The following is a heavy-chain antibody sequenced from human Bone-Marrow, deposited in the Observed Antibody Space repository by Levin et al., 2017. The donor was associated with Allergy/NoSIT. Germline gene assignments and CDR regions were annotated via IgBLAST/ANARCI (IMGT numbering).Heavy chain of an antibody. CDR2: IWYDGSNK. Sequence: GGSLRLSCAASGFTFSSYGMHWVRQAPGKGLEWVAVIWYDGSNKYYADSVKGRFTISRDNSKNTLYLQMNSLRAEDTAVYYCARDRSSGWGPDYWGQGTLVTVSS. D-gene: IGHD6-19*01. CDR1: GFTFSSYG. CDR3: ARDRSSGWGPDY. V-gene: IGHV3-33*01. J-gene: IGHJ4*02.